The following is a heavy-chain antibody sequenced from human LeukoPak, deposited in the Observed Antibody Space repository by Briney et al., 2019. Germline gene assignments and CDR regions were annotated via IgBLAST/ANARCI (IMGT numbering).Heavy chain of an antibody. V-gene: IGHV4-34*01. CDR3: ARGSRVHSSVPLDY. Sequence: MSSETLSLTCAVYGGSFSGYYWSWIRQPPGKGLEWIGEINHSGSTNYNPSLKSRVTISVDTSKKQFSLKLSSVTAADTAVYYCARGSRVHSSVPLDYWGQGTLVTVSS. J-gene: IGHJ4*02. CDR2: INHSGST. CDR1: GGSFSGYY. D-gene: IGHD6-19*01.